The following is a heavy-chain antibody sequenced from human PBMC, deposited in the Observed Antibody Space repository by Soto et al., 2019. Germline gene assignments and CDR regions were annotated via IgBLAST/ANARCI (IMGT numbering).Heavy chain of an antibody. Sequence: QVQLVQSGAEVKKPGASVNVSCQASGYSFSTYYMHWVRQAPGQGFEWMGIVNPRSGSASYAQKFQGRVNLARDTSTNTFYMDLSSLTSEDTAVYFCAREYDTLTSTGMDVWGQGTTVIVSS. J-gene: IGHJ6*02. CDR2: VNPRSGSA. CDR3: AREYDTLTSTGMDV. D-gene: IGHD3-9*01. CDR1: GYSFSTYY. V-gene: IGHV1-46*01.